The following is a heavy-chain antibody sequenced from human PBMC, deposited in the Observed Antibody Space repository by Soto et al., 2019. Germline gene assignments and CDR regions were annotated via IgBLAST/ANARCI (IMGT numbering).Heavy chain of an antibody. D-gene: IGHD2-2*01. CDR2: ISTSGSTI. J-gene: IGHJ3*02. CDR1: GFTFSDYY. V-gene: IGHV3-11*01. Sequence: PGWSLRLSSAASGFTFSDYYMSWIRQATGKGLEGVSYISTSGSTIYYADSVKGRFTISRHNAKNSLYLKMNSLRAEETAVYYCARDGAGRSRGRTGGFDIWGQGTIVTVSS. CDR3: ARDGAGRSRGRTGGFDI.